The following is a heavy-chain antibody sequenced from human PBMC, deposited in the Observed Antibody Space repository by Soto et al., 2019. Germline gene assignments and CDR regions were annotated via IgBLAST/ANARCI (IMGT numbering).Heavy chain of an antibody. Sequence: ASVKVSCKASGYTFTSYDINWVRQATGQGLEWMGWMNPNSGNTGYAQKFQGRVAMTRNTSISTAYMELSSLRSEDTAVYYCARRDSSGWYYYYYYGMDVWGQGTTVTVSS. J-gene: IGHJ6*02. CDR2: MNPNSGNT. D-gene: IGHD6-19*01. V-gene: IGHV1-8*01. CDR1: GYTFTSYD. CDR3: ARRDSSGWYYYYYYGMDV.